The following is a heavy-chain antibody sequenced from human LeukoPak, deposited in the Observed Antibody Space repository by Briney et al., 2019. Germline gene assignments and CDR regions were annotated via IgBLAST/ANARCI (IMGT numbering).Heavy chain of an antibody. CDR1: GGSISSGSYY. Sequence: SETLSLTCTVSGGSISSGSYYWSWIRQPAGKGLEWIGRIYTSGSTNYNSSFKSRVPISVDTSKNQFSLKLSSVTVADTDVYYCANRGGYWYFDLWGRGTLVTVSS. CDR2: IYTSGST. CDR3: ANRGGYWYFDL. V-gene: IGHV4-61*02. D-gene: IGHD3-10*01. J-gene: IGHJ2*01.